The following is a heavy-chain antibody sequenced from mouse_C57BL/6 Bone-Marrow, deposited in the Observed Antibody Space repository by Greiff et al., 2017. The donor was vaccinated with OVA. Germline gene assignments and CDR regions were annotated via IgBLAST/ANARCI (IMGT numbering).Heavy chain of an antibody. CDR3: ARVYYPYAMDY. CDR2: ISNGGGST. V-gene: IGHV5-12*01. Sequence: DVMLVESGGGLVQPGGSLKLSCAASGFTFSDYYMYWVRQTPEKRLEWVAYISNGGGSTYYPDTVKGRFTISRDNAKNTLYLQMSRLKSEDTAMYYCARVYYPYAMDYWGQGTSVTVSS. D-gene: IGHD1-1*01. CDR1: GFTFSDYY. J-gene: IGHJ4*01.